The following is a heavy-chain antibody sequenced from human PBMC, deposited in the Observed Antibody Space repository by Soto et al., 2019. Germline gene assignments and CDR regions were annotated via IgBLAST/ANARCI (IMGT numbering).Heavy chain of an antibody. CDR2: IWYDGVNN. Sequence: HPGGALRVSCAASGFSFRIYAMHLVRQSPGKGLEWVAVIWYDGVNNYYADSVKGRFTISRDNSNNTLYVQMNSLKAEDTAVYYCVRDTYLPTAARFSSLHYWVPGTLGTVS. CDR3: VRDTYLPTAARFSSLHY. J-gene: IGHJ4*02. CDR1: GFSFRIYA. D-gene: IGHD3-3*01. V-gene: IGHV3-33*08.